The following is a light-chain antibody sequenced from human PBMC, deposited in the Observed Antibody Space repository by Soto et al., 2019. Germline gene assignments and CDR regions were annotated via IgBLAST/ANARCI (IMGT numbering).Light chain of an antibody. CDR1: SGHSSYA. Sequence: QLVLTQSPSASASLGASVKLTCTLSSGHSSYAIAWHQQQPEKGPRYLMKVNIDGSHTKGDGIPDRFSGSSSGAERYLTISSLQSEDEADYYCQTWGTGIRVFGTGTKVTVL. V-gene: IGLV4-69*01. J-gene: IGLJ1*01. CDR2: VNIDGSH. CDR3: QTWGTGIRV.